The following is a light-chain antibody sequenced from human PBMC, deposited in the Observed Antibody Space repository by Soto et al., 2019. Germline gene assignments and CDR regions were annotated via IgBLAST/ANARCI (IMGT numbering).Light chain of an antibody. CDR1: TGAVTSGHY. J-gene: IGLJ2*01. CDR2: DTN. V-gene: IGLV7-46*01. CDR3: LFSYDNARVV. Sequence: QAVVTQEPSLTVSPGGTVTLTCGSNTGAVTSGHYPYWFQQKPGQAPRTLIYDTNNKHSWTPARFSGSLLGGKAALTLSGAQPEDEAEYYCLFSYDNARVVFGGGTKLTVL.